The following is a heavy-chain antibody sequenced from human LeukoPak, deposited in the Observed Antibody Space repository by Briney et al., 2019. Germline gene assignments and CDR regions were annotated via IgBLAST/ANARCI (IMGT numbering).Heavy chain of an antibody. D-gene: IGHD6-19*01. V-gene: IGHV3-30*02. CDR3: AKGDYGRGWYFPC. CDR1: GFTFSSYG. J-gene: IGHJ4*02. Sequence: GGSLRLSCAASGFTFSSYGMHWVRQAPGKGLEWVAFIRYDGSNKYYADSVKGRFTISRDNSKNALYLQMNSLRADDTAVYYCAKGDYGRGWYFPCWGQGTLVTVSS. CDR2: IRYDGSNK.